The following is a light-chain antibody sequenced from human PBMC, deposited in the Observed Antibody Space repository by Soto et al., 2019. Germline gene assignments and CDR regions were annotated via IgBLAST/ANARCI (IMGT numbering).Light chain of an antibody. V-gene: IGKV1-39*01. Sequence: DIQMTQSPSSLSASVGDRVTITCRASQSISSYLNWYQQKPGKAPKLLIYAASSLQIGVPSRFNGSGSGTDFTLTISSLQPEDFATYYCQQSYSTPWTFGQGTKVEIK. J-gene: IGKJ1*01. CDR3: QQSYSTPWT. CDR2: AAS. CDR1: QSISSY.